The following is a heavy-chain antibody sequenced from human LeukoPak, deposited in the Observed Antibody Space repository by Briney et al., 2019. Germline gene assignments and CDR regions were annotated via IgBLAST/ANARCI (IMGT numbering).Heavy chain of an antibody. V-gene: IGHV1-18*01. CDR3: ARDTPSLVVPAAPIARLRRNGMDV. D-gene: IGHD2-2*01. Sequence: GASVKVSCKASGYTFTSYGISWVRQAPGQGLEWMGWISAYNGNTNYAQKLQGRVTMTTDTSTSTAYMELRSLRSDDTAVYYCARDTPSLVVPAAPIARLRRNGMDVWGQGTTVTVSS. J-gene: IGHJ6*02. CDR2: ISAYNGNT. CDR1: GYTFTSYG.